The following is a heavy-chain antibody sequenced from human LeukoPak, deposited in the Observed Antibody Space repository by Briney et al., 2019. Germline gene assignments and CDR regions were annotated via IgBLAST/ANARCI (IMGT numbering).Heavy chain of an antibody. D-gene: IGHD3-10*01. J-gene: IGHJ4*02. CDR1: GYTFTSYD. CDR3: ASSSHLWFGELLWANY. V-gene: IGHV1-18*01. Sequence: ASVKVSCKASGYTFTSYDINWVRQATGQGLEWMGWISAYNGNTNYAQKLQGRVTMTTDTSTSTAYMELRSLRSDDTAVYYCASSSHLWFGELLWANYWGQGTLVTVSS. CDR2: ISAYNGNT.